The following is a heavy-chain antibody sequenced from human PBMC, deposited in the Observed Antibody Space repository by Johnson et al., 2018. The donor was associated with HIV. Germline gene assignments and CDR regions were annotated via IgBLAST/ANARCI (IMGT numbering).Heavy chain of an antibody. J-gene: IGHJ3*02. CDR3: VRAPGTAGGAFDI. D-gene: IGHD1-1*01. CDR1: GFIVSSKY. CDR2: IGAAGDT. V-gene: IGHV3-53*01. Sequence: VQLVESGGGLIQPGGSLRLSCAASGFIVSSKYMSWVRQAPGKGLEWVSAIGAAGDTYYPDSVKGRFTISRDNAKNSLYLQMNSLRGEDTAVYYCVRAPGTAGGAFDIWGQGTMVTVSS.